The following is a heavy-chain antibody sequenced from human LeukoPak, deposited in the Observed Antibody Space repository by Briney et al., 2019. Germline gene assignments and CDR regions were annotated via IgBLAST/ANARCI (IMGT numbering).Heavy chain of an antibody. CDR1: GGTFSSYA. V-gene: IGHV1-69*06. CDR2: IIPIFGTA. J-gene: IGHJ5*02. CDR3: VREGRPNIAAPHNWFDP. Sequence: GASVKVSCKASGGTFSSYAISWVRQAPGQGLEWMGGIIPIFGTANYAQKFQGRVTITADKSTSTAYMELSSLRSEDTAVYYCVREGRPNIAAPHNWFDPWGQGTLVTVSS. D-gene: IGHD6-13*01.